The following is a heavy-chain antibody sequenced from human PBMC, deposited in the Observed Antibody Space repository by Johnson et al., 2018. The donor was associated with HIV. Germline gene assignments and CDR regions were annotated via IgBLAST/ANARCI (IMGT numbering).Heavy chain of an antibody. CDR1: GFTVSSSY. D-gene: IGHD1-14*01. CDR2: SGSGGST. Sequence: VQLVESGGGLIQPGGSLRLSCEASGFTVSSSYMNWVRQAPGKGLEWVSAISGSGGSTYYADSVKGRFTISRDNSKNTLYLQMNSLRAEDTAVYYCARRGLGINYAFDIWGQGTMVTVSS. CDR3: ARRGLGINYAFDI. V-gene: IGHV3-53*01. J-gene: IGHJ3*02.